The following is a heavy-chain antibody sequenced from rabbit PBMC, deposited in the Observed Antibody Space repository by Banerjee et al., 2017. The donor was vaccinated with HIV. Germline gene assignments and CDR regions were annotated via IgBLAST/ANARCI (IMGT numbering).Heavy chain of an antibody. D-gene: IGHD1-1*01. CDR3: ARNYVNAFDP. CDR2: PDGGDSDST. CDR1: GFSFSASYW. Sequence: QSLEESGGDLGKPGASLTLTCTASGFSFSASYWICWVRQAPGKVLEWIACPDGGDSDSTYSASWAKGRFTFSKTSSTAVTLQMTSLTAADTATYFCARNYVNAFDPWGPGTLVTVS. J-gene: IGHJ2*01. V-gene: IGHV1S40*01.